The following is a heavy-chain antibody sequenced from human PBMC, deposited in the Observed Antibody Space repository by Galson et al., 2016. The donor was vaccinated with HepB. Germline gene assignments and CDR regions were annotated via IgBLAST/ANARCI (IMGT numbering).Heavy chain of an antibody. CDR2: ISKSGST. J-gene: IGHJ5*02. Sequence: SLTCTVSGDSISSSYWSWIRQPPGKGLEWIGYISKSGSTTYNPSLNSRVIISADRSTNRLSLKVSSVTAADTAAYYCARLRGTSGGGYEGLDHWGQGTLVTVAS. CDR3: ARLRGTSGGGYEGLDH. CDR1: GDSISSSY. V-gene: IGHV4-59*01. D-gene: IGHD5-12*01.